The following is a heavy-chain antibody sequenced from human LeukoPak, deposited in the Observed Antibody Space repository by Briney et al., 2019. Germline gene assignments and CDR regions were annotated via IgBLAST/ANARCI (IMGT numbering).Heavy chain of an antibody. Sequence: ASVKVSCKASGYTFTGYYMHWVRQAPGQGLEWMGWINPNSGGTNYAQKFQGRVTMTRDTSISTAYMELSRLRSDDTAVYYCARDLGWGSYWSKKYYYYYGMDVWGQGTTVTVSS. CDR3: ARDLGWGSYWSKKYYYYYGMDV. J-gene: IGHJ6*02. V-gene: IGHV1-2*02. CDR2: INPNSGGT. CDR1: GYTFTGYY. D-gene: IGHD3-10*01.